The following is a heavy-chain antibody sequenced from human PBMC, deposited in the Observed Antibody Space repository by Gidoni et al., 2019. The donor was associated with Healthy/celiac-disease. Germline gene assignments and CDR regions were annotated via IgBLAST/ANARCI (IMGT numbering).Heavy chain of an antibody. CDR1: GFTFSSYA. CDR3: ARDQGYYDSSGYSY. D-gene: IGHD3-22*01. Sequence: QVQLVESGGGVVQPGRSLRLSCAASGFTFSSYAMHWVRQAPGKGLEWVAVISYEGSNKYDADSVKGRFTISRDKSKNTLYLQMNSLRAEDTAVYYCARDQGYYDSSGYSYWGQGTLVTVSS. V-gene: IGHV3-30-3*01. J-gene: IGHJ4*02. CDR2: ISYEGSNK.